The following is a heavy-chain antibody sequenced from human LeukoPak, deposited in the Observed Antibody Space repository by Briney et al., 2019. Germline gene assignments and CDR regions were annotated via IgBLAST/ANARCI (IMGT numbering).Heavy chain of an antibody. V-gene: IGHV3-23*01. D-gene: IGHD2-2*03. CDR3: AKALDIVVVPAAMDY. J-gene: IGHJ4*02. CDR2: VHADGDFT. CDR1: GLTFSHYA. Sequence: GGSLRLSCSASGLTFSHYAMTWVRQAPGKGLEWVSSVHADGDFTYYADSVRGRFTVSRDNSKNTLYLQMNSLRAEDTAVYYCAKALDIVVVPAAMDYWGQGTLVTVSS.